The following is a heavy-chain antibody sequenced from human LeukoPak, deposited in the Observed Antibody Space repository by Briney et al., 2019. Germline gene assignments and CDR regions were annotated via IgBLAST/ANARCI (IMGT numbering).Heavy chain of an antibody. J-gene: IGHJ4*02. CDR3: ARDKAGRGTCWYLSDY. V-gene: IGHV1-2*02. Sequence: ASVKVSCKASGYTFSAYYIHWVRQAPGQGLEWMGWINPYTGGTNSAQKFQGRVTMTRDTSIGTAYMEVSRLRSDDTAVYYCARDKAGRGTCWYLSDYWGQGTLVTVSS. CDR1: GYTFSAYY. CDR2: INPYTGGT. D-gene: IGHD6-13*01.